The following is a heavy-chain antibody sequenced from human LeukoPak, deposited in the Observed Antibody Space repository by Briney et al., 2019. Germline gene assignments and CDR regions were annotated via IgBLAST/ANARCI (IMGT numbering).Heavy chain of an antibody. CDR3: AKEGFVPAATHYYYYYYMDV. CDR1: GFTFSSYG. D-gene: IGHD2-2*01. J-gene: IGHJ6*03. Sequence: GGSLRLSCAASGFTFSSYGMHWVRQAPGKGLEWVAVISYDGSNKYYADSVKGRFTISRDNSKNTLYLQMNSLRAEDTAVYYCAKEGFVPAATHYYYYYYMDVWGKGTTVTVSS. V-gene: IGHV3-30*18. CDR2: ISYDGSNK.